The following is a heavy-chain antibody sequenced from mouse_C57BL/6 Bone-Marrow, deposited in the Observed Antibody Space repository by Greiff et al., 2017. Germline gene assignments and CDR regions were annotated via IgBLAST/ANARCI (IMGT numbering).Heavy chain of an antibody. CDR1: GYTFTDYE. V-gene: IGHV1-15*01. CDR2: IDPETGGT. Sequence: VHLVESGAELVRPGASVTLSCKASGYTFTDYEMHWVKQTPMHGLEWIGAIDPETGGTAYNQKFKGKAILTADKSSSTAYMELRSLTSEDSAVYYCTENGADSSNDYWGQGTTLTVSS. D-gene: IGHD3-2*01. J-gene: IGHJ2*01. CDR3: TENGADSSNDY.